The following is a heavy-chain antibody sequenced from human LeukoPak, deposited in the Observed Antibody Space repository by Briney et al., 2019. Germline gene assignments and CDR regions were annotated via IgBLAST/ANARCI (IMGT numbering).Heavy chain of an antibody. Sequence: GGSLRLSCAASGFTFSSYAMHWVRQAPGKGLEWVAVTSYDGSNKYYADSVKGRFTISRDNSKNTLYLQMNSLRAEDTAVYYCAKEYSYGYFDVWGQGTLVTVSS. D-gene: IGHD5-18*01. CDR2: TSYDGSNK. J-gene: IGHJ4*02. CDR1: GFTFSSYA. CDR3: AKEYSYGYFDV. V-gene: IGHV3-30*04.